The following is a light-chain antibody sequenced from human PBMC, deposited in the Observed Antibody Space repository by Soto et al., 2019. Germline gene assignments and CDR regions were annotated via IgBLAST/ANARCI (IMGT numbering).Light chain of an antibody. Sequence: DIQMTQSPSSLSASVGDRVTITCRASQSISSYLNWYQQKPGKAPKLLIYAASSLQSGVPSRFSGSGSGTDFTLTISSLQPEDFATYYCQHSYRTSWTFGQGTKVEIK. CDR1: QSISSY. CDR3: QHSYRTSWT. V-gene: IGKV1-39*01. CDR2: AAS. J-gene: IGKJ1*01.